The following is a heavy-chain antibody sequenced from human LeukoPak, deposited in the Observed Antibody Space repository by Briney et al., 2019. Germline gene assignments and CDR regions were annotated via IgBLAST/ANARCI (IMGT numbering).Heavy chain of an antibody. Sequence: KPSETLSLTCTVSGDSISSSNYYWGWIRQPPGKGLEWIGSISYSGNTYYNPSLKSRVTISVDTSKNQFSLKLHSVTAADTAVYYCARPTPSGSYLNWFDPWGQGTLVTVSS. V-gene: IGHV4-39*01. J-gene: IGHJ5*02. CDR3: ARPTPSGSYLNWFDP. CDR1: GDSISSSNYY. D-gene: IGHD1-26*01. CDR2: ISYSGNT.